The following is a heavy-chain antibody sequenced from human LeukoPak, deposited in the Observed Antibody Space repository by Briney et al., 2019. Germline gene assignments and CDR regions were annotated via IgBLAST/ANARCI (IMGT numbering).Heavy chain of an antibody. CDR2: IYNSANT. D-gene: IGHD2-2*01. Sequence: SETLSLICTVSGGFISSTSHYWGWIPQPPGKGLEWIGSIYNSANTYYNPSLKSRVTISADTSKNHFSLKVNSVTAADTAVYYCARDPRYCSSISCYPTWFDPGGQGTLVTVSS. J-gene: IGHJ5*02. CDR3: ARDPRYCSSISCYPTWFDP. V-gene: IGHV4-39*07. CDR1: GGFISSTSHY.